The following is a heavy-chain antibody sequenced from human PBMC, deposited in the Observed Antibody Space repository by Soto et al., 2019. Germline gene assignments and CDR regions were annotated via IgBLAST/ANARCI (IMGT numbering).Heavy chain of an antibody. CDR1: GGSISSGGYY. J-gene: IGHJ5*02. D-gene: IGHD2-15*01. Sequence: QVQLQESGPGLVKPSQTLSLTCTVSGGSISSGGYYWSWIRQHPGKGLEWIGYIYYSGSTYYNPSLKSRVTISVDTSKNQFSLKLSSVTAADTAVYYCARGRPAYCSGGSCHSDWFDPWGQGTLVTVSS. CDR2: IYYSGST. V-gene: IGHV4-31*03. CDR3: ARGRPAYCSGGSCHSDWFDP.